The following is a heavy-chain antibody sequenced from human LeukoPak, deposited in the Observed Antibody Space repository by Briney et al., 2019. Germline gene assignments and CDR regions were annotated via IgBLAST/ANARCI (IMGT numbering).Heavy chain of an antibody. Sequence: GGSLRLSCAASGFTFSRYGMHWVRQAPGKGLEWVAIVWYDGSNKYYADSVKGRFTISRDNSKNTLSLHMNSLRAEDTAVYYCARDLGYGGNYEMGFDYWGQGTLVTVSS. D-gene: IGHD4-23*01. CDR2: VWYDGSNK. CDR3: ARDLGYGGNYEMGFDY. J-gene: IGHJ4*02. V-gene: IGHV3-33*01. CDR1: GFTFSRYG.